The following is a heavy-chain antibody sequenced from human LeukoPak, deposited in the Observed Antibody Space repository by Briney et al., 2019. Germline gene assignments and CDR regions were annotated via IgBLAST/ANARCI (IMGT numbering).Heavy chain of an antibody. CDR3: AKDLYGDYDNDY. Sequence: GGSLRLSCAASGFTFSSYAVSWVRQAPGKGLEWVSAISGSGGSTYYADSVKGRFTISRDNSKNTLYLQMNSLRAEDTAVYYCAKDLYGDYDNDYWGQGTLVTVSS. D-gene: IGHD4-17*01. CDR1: GFTFSSYA. CDR2: ISGSGGST. J-gene: IGHJ4*02. V-gene: IGHV3-23*01.